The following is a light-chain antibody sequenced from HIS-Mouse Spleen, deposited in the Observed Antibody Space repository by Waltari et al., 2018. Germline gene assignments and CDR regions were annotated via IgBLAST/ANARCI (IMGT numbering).Light chain of an antibody. CDR1: SSYVGSYNL. V-gene: IGLV2-23*01. CDR3: CSYAGSSTYV. J-gene: IGLJ1*01. CDR2: EGS. Sequence: QSALTQPASVSGSPGQSITISCTGTSSYVGSYNLVPWYQQHPGKAPQLMIYEGSKRPSGVSNRFSGSKSGNTASLTISGLQAEDEADYYCCSYAGSSTYVFGTGTKVTVL.